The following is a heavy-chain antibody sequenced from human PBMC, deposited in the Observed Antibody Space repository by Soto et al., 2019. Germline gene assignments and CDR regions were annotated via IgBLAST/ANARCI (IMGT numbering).Heavy chain of an antibody. Sequence: QVQLQESGPGLVKPSQTLSLTCTVSGGSISSGGYYWSWIRQHPGKGLEWIGYIYYSGSTYYNPARKSRVTISVDTSKKPFSLKLSPVTAADTAVYYCARELRFGEDYSGMDVWGQGTTVTVSS. CDR2: IYYSGST. J-gene: IGHJ6*02. CDR3: ARELRFGEDYSGMDV. V-gene: IGHV4-31*03. D-gene: IGHD3-10*01. CDR1: GGSISSGGYY.